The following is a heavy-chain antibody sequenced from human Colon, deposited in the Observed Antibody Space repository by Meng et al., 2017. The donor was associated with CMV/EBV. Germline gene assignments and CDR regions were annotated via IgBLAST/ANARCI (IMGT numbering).Heavy chain of an antibody. CDR2: IGAGYDT. D-gene: IGHD1-1*01. CDR1: GFIFSRYD. Sequence: SGFIFSRYDMHWVRQAAGKGLEWVSAIGAGYDTYYSGSVKGRFTISRENAKNSLYLQMDNLRAGDTAVYYCAREGQGPTHWLGPLDSWGQGTLVTVSS. CDR3: AREGQGPTHWLGPLDS. J-gene: IGHJ4*02. V-gene: IGHV3-13*01.